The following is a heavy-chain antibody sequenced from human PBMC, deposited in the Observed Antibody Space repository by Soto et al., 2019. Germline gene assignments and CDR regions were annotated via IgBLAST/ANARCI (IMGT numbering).Heavy chain of an antibody. CDR1: GFTFSAYY. J-gene: IGHJ5*02. CDR3: ATDSWYQFRS. D-gene: IGHD6-13*01. CDR2: ISQSGDAQ. V-gene: IGHV3-11*01. Sequence: QVQLVESGGDLVTPGGSLRLSCAGSGFTFSAYYMAWIRQSPGKGLEWISSISQSGDAQFYTDSVKGRFTISRDNANNSVYLEMNSLRAEDMAVYYCATDSWYQFRSWGQGALVSVSS.